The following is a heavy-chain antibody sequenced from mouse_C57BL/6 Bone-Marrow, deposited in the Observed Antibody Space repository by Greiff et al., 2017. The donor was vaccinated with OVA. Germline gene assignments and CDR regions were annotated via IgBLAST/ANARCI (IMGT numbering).Heavy chain of an antibody. D-gene: IGHD4-1*01. CDR2: INPNNGGT. V-gene: IGHV1-26*01. J-gene: IGHJ3*01. CDR3: AGNWDEFAY. CDR1: GYTFTDYY. Sequence: VQLQQSGPELVKPGASVKISCKASGYTFTDYYMNWVKQSHGKSLEWIGDINPNNGGTSYNQKFKGKATLTVDKSSSTAYMELRSLTSEDSAVYYCAGNWDEFAYWGQGTLVTVSA.